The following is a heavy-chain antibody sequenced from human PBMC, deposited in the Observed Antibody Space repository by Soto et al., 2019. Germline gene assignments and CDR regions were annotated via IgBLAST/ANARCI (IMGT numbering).Heavy chain of an antibody. Sequence: ASVKVSCKASGYTFTSYDINWVRQATGQGLEWMGWMNPNSGNTGYAQKFQGRVTMTRNTSISTAYMVLRRLRSELFAVYYFSRGVPGIYCFRCMDVWGQGTTVTVSS. CDR3: SRGVPGIYCFRCMDV. J-gene: IGHJ6*02. CDR2: MNPNSGNT. V-gene: IGHV1-8*01. D-gene: IGHD3-10*01. CDR1: GYTFTSYD.